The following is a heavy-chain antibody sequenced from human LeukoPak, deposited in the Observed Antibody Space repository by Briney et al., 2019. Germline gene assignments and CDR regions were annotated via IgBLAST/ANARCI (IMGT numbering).Heavy chain of an antibody. D-gene: IGHD3-22*01. V-gene: IGHV3-21*01. CDR1: GFSFSSYS. CDR2: ITPTSSYI. J-gene: IGHJ4*02. Sequence: GGSLRLSCAASGFSFSSYSFNWVRQAPGKGLEWVSSITPTSSYIYYADSVKGRFTISRDNAKNSLYLQMNSLRAEDTAVYYCMRLRRNNENSGYYYYYDYWGQGTLVTVSS. CDR3: MRLRRNNENSGYYYYYDY.